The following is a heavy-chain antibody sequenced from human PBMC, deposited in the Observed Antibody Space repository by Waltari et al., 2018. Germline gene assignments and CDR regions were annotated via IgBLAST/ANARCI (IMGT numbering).Heavy chain of an antibody. CDR2: ISRDYKNT. V-gene: IGHV3-30*01. CDR1: WFTFTSYV. D-gene: IGHD3-22*01. CDR3: AREDYYDRGRIGANFDY. Sequence: QVQLVESGGGVVQPGRSPRLSCAASWFTFTSYVIPWFRQAPGKGRGWVAVISRDYKNTYYADSVKGRFTVSRDNSKNTIYLQMNSLKTEDTAVYYCAREDYYDRGRIGANFDYWGQGTLVTVSS. J-gene: IGHJ4*02.